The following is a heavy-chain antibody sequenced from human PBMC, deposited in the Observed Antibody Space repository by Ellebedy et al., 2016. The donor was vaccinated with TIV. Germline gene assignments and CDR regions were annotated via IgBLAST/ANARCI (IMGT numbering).Heavy chain of an antibody. J-gene: IGHJ3*02. CDR3: ASSVDMATIAFDI. D-gene: IGHD5-24*01. Sequence: PGGSLRLSCKGSGYSFAGYWIAWVRQMPGRGLEWMGMTYPDDSDTRYSPSFQGQVTISADKSISSAYLQWSSLTASDTAMYYCASSVDMATIAFDIWGHGTLVTVSS. CDR2: TYPDDSDT. CDR1: GYSFAGYW. V-gene: IGHV5-51*01.